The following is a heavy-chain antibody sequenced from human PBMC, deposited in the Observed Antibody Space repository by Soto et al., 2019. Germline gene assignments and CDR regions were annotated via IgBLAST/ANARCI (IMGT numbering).Heavy chain of an antibody. CDR2: ISYSGST. J-gene: IGHJ4*02. CDR3: ARADPDASVGY. V-gene: IGHV4-59*11. CDR1: GGSMSSHY. Sequence: SETLSLTCTVSGGSMSSHYWTWLRQPPGKGLEWIGYISYSGSTYYNPSLKSRVTISADTSRNQFSLKLSSVIAADTAVYYCARADPDASVGYWGQGTLVTVSS. D-gene: IGHD3-16*01.